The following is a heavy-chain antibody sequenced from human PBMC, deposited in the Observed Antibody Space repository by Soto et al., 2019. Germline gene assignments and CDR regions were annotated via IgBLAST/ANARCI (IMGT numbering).Heavy chain of an antibody. Sequence: GGSPRRAWAASGFTFSSYAMHGVRQAPGKGLEWVAVISYDGSNKYYADSVKGRFTISRDNSKNTLYLQMNSLRAEDTAVYYCAGGPRYYYDSSGYSLFDIWGQGTMVTVSS. V-gene: IGHV3-30-3*01. CDR2: ISYDGSNK. J-gene: IGHJ3*02. CDR1: GFTFSSYA. D-gene: IGHD3-22*01. CDR3: AGGPRYYYDSSGYSLFDI.